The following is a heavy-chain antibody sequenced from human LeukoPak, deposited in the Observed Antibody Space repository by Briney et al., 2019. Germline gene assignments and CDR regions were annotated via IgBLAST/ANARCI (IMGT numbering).Heavy chain of an antibody. V-gene: IGHV3-73*01. CDR2: VRSKANSYAT. CDR1: GFTFSGSA. D-gene: IGHD2-2*01. Sequence: GGSLRLSCAASGFTFSGSAMHWVRQASGNGLDWVGRVRSKANSYATAYAASVKGRFTISRDDSKNTAYLQMNSLKTEDTAVYYCTKTCSSTSCSDYWGQGTLVTVSS. CDR3: TKTCSSTSCSDY. J-gene: IGHJ4*02.